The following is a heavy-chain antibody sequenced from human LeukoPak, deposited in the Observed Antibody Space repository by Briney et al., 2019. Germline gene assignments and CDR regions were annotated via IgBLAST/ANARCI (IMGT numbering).Heavy chain of an antibody. CDR3: ARYFDSSGRDVFDI. D-gene: IGHD3-22*01. CDR2: IYYSGST. Sequence: SETLSLTCTVSGGSISSGGYYWSWIRQHPGKGLEWIGYIYYSGSTYYNPSLKSRVTISVDTSKNQFSLKLSSVTAADTAVYYCARYFDSSGRDVFDIWGQGTLVTVSS. CDR1: GGSISSGGYY. V-gene: IGHV4-31*03. J-gene: IGHJ3*02.